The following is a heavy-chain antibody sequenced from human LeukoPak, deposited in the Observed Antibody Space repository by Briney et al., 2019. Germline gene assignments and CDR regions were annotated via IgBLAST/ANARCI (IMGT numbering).Heavy chain of an antibody. CDR3: AREWDSSSWYIDYYYYYMDV. Sequence: SETLSLTCTVSGGSISSGSYYWSWIRQPAGKGLEWIGRIYTSGSTNYNPSLKSRVTISVDTSKNQFSLKLSSVTAADTAVYYCAREWDSSSWYIDYYYYYMDVWGKGTTVTVSS. CDR2: IYTSGST. V-gene: IGHV4-61*02. CDR1: GGSISSGSYY. J-gene: IGHJ6*03. D-gene: IGHD6-13*01.